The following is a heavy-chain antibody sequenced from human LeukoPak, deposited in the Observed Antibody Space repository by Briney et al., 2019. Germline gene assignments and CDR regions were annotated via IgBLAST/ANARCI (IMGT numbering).Heavy chain of an antibody. V-gene: IGHV4-38-2*01. CDR3: ARLDPPRNY. D-gene: IGHD1-14*01. CDR2: IYHSGST. CDR1: GYSISSGYY. J-gene: IGHJ4*02. Sequence: PSETLSLTCAVSGYSISSGYYWGWIRQPPGKGLEWIGSIYHSGSTYYNPSLKSRVTISVDTSKNQFSLKLSSVTAADTAVYYCARLDPPRNYWGQETLVTVSS.